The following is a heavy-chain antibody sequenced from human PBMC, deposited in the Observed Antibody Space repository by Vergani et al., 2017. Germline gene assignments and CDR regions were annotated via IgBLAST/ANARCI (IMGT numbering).Heavy chain of an antibody. V-gene: IGHV4-59*01. CDR1: GGSISSYY. J-gene: IGHJ4*02. D-gene: IGHD1-26*01. CDR2: IYYSGST. CDR3: ARDRVGAPTGVFDY. Sequence: QVQLQESGPGLVTPSETLSLTCTVSGGSISSYYWSWIRQPPGKGLEWIGYIYYSGSTNYNPSLKSRVTISVDTSKNQFSLKLSSVTAADTAVYYCARDRVGAPTGVFDYWGQGTLVTVSS.